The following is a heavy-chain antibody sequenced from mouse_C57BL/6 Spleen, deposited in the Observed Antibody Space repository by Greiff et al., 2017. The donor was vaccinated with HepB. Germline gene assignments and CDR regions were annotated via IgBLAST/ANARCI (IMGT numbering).Heavy chain of an antibody. CDR3: TTFYGNYVDY. J-gene: IGHJ2*01. Sequence: VQLQQSGAELVRPGASVKLSCTASGFNIKDDYMHWVKQRPEQGLEWIGWIDPENGDTEYASKFQGKATITADKSSNTAYLQLSSLTSEDTAVYYCTTFYGNYVDYWGQGTTLTVSS. CDR2: IDPENGDT. D-gene: IGHD2-1*01. CDR1: GFNIKDDY. V-gene: IGHV14-4*01.